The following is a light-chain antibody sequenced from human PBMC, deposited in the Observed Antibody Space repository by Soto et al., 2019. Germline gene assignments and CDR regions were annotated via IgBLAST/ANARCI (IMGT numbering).Light chain of an antibody. J-gene: IGKJ4*01. CDR1: QSIGGR. V-gene: IGKV1-39*01. CDR3: QQSKSLPLT. CDR2: GAS. Sequence: DVPMTQSPSFLSASVGDKVIITCRASQSIGGRLSWYQQRPGKAPSLLIYGASYLQDGVPSRFSGSGSGTNCGLTITNLQPEDFATYFCQQSKSLPLTFVGGTEVEI.